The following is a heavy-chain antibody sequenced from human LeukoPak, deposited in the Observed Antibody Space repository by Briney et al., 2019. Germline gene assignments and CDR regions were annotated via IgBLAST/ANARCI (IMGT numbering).Heavy chain of an antibody. CDR3: AVDEYSSGWYDY. CDR1: GYTITGYY. V-gene: IGHV1-2*02. CDR2: INPNSGGT. D-gene: IGHD6-19*01. Sequence: ASVKVSCKASGYTITGYYMHWVRQAPGHGLEWMGWINPNSGGTNYAQKFQGRVTMTRDTSISTAYMELSRLRSDDTAVYYCAVDEYSSGWYDYWGQGTLVTVSS. J-gene: IGHJ4*02.